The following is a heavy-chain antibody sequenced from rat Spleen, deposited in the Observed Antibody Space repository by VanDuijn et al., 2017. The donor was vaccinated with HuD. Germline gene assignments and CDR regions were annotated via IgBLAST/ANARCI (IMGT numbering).Heavy chain of an antibody. CDR1: GFTFSNYG. CDR2: ITNSGYT. Sequence: EVQLVESGGGLVQPGRSLKLSCAASGFTFSNYGMAWVRQAPTKGLEWVASITNSGYTYYRDSVKGRFTISRDNAKTTLYLQMNSLRSEDTATYYCTREGAYYGYNPFDYWGQGVMVTVSS. CDR3: TREGAYYGYNPFDY. J-gene: IGHJ2*01. D-gene: IGHD1-9*01. V-gene: IGHV5S13*01.